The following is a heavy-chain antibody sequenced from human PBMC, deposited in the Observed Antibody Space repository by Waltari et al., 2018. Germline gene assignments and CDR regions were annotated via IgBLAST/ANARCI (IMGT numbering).Heavy chain of an antibody. J-gene: IGHJ4*02. CDR1: GFSLNTPGEG. V-gene: IGHV2-5*01. CDR2: IYWNDDK. D-gene: IGHD1-20*01. CDR3: AHREGYITFAFDH. Sequence: QFTLKESGPTLVKPTQTLTLTCTFSGFSLNTPGEGVGWIRQSPGKALEWLALIYWNDDKYYSPSLKNRLTIRKDTPRNQVVLTMSNMDPGDTATYYCAHREGYITFAFDHWGQGNLVTISS.